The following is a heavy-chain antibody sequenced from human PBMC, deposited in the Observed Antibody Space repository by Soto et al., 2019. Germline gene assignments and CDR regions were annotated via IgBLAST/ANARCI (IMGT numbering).Heavy chain of an antibody. J-gene: IGHJ6*02. V-gene: IGHV3-48*02. CDR1: GFTFSNYN. CDR3: ARDCGKGYGMDV. CDR2: ISSRSSTI. Sequence: GESLKISCAASGFTFSNYNMNWVRQAPGKGLEWLSYISSRSSTIYYADSVKGRFTISRDNAKNSLYLQMNSLRDEDTAVYYCARDCGKGYGMDVWGQGTTVTVSS.